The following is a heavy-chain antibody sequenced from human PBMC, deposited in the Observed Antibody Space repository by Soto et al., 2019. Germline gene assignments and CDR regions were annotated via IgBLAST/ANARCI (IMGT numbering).Heavy chain of an antibody. CDR3: TKELGIIGRRFGGMDV. Sequence: EVQLVESGGGLVKPGGSLRLSCTASGFTFTNAWMGWVRQAPGKGLEWVGRIRSKSDGGTTDYAAPVKGRFTISRDESESTLYLQMNSLKIDDSGVYHCTKELGIIGRRFGGMDVWGQGTTVAVSS. CDR1: GFTFTNAW. CDR2: IRSKSDGGTT. D-gene: IGHD3-10*01. J-gene: IGHJ6*02. V-gene: IGHV3-15*01.